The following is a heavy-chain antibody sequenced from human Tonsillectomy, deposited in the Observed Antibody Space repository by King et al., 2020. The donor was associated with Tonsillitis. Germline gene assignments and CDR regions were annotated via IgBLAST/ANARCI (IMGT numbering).Heavy chain of an antibody. J-gene: IGHJ6*03. CDR3: TKGRGFDYGTKSLDYWGRGTLVTVSSDYMDV. D-gene: IGHD4-17*01. CDR2: VNWNSGTT. CDR1: GFTFDDYA. Sequence: VQLVESGGGLVQPGRSLRLSCAASGFTFDDYAMHWVRQVPGRGLEWVSGVNWNSGTTGYADSVKGRFTISRDNAKNSLYLQMNSLRPEDTALYYCTKGRGFDYGTKSLDYWGRGTLVTVSSDYMDVWGKGTTVTVSS. V-gene: IGHV3-9*01.